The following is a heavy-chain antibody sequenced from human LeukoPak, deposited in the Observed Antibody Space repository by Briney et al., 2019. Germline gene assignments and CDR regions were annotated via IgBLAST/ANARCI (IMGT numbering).Heavy chain of an antibody. Sequence: GESLKISCKGSGYSFASSWIGWVRQMPGKGLEWMGIIYPDDSDTRYSPSFEGRITISVDKSISTAYLQWSSLKASDTAVYYCARHGHCTNGVCYSTYYYHMDVWGKGTTVTVSS. D-gene: IGHD2-8*01. V-gene: IGHV5-51*01. CDR2: IYPDDSDT. J-gene: IGHJ6*03. CDR3: ARHGHCTNGVCYSTYYYHMDV. CDR1: GYSFASSW.